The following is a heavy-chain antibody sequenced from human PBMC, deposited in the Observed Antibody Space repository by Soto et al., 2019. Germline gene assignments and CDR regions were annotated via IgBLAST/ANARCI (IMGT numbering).Heavy chain of an antibody. CDR2: ISYDGSNK. D-gene: IGHD6-13*01. Sequence: SVVSLRLSCAASGFTFSSYGMHWGRQAPCKGLEWVAVISYDGSNKYYAGSVKGRFTISRDNSKNTLYLQMNSLRAEDTAVYYCAKSDSSSWQFYYFDYWGQGTLVTSPQ. J-gene: IGHJ4*02. CDR1: GFTFSSYG. CDR3: AKSDSSSWQFYYFDY. V-gene: IGHV3-30*18.